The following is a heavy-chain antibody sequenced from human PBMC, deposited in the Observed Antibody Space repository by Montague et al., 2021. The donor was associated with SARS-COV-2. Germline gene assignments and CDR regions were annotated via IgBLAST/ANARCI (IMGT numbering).Heavy chain of an antibody. CDR1: GGPISGSSYY. D-gene: IGHD3-9*01. Sequence: SETLSLTCSVSGGPISGSSYYWGRIPQPPGKRRVWVGNNYHTGNTYYNLTIKTRATIFLYTSNIQFSLKLTSVTAADTADYYCAHQLRYHDWRPDDWGQGTTVSVSS. CDR2: NYHTGNT. J-gene: IGHJ4*02. CDR3: AHQLRYHDWRPDD. V-gene: IGHV4-39*07.